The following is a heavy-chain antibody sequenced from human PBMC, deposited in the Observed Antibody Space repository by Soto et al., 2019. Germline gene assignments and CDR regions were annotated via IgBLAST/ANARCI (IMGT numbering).Heavy chain of an antibody. CDR1: GFTFDDYT. CDR2: ISWDGGST. V-gene: IGHV3-43*01. Sequence: EVQLVESGGVVVQLGGSLRLSCAASGFTFDDYTMHWVRQAPGKGLEWVSLISWDGGSTYYADSVKCRFTISRDNTKNSLYVQMNSLRTEDTALYYCAKGDGASYCSSSSCSIDYWGQGTLVTVSS. D-gene: IGHD2-2*01. J-gene: IGHJ4*02. CDR3: AKGDGASYCSSSSCSIDY.